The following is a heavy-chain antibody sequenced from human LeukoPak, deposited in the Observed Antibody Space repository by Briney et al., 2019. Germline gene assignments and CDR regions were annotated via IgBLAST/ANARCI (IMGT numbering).Heavy chain of an antibody. V-gene: IGHV3-7*01. Sequence: GGSLRLSCAASGFTFSDYWMSWVRQAPGKGLEWVANIKQDGSAKYYVDSVKGRFTISRDSAKNSLYLQMNSLGDDDTAVYYCARLSYDSGTHYTVYKYWGQGTLVTVSS. D-gene: IGHD3-10*01. CDR3: ARLSYDSGTHYTVYKY. CDR2: IKQDGSAK. CDR1: GFTFSDYW. J-gene: IGHJ4*02.